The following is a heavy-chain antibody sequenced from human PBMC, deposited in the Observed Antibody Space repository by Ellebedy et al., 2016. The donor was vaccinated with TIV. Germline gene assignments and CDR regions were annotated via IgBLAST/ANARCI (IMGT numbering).Heavy chain of an antibody. D-gene: IGHD6-19*01. J-gene: IGHJ4*02. CDR1: RFTFSDYA. V-gene: IGHV3-23*01. Sequence: GESLKISCAASRFTFSDYAMSWVRQPPGKGLEWVSVIIGSGISTYYADSVKGRFTISRDNSRNTLYLQMNSLRADDTAVYYCAKTASDSAWYFFDSWGQGTLVTVSP. CDR3: AKTASDSAWYFFDS. CDR2: IIGSGIST.